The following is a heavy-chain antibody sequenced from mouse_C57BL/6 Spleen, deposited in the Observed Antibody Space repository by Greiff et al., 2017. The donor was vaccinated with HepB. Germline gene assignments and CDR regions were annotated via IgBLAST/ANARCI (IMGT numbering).Heavy chain of an antibody. J-gene: IGHJ2*01. CDR1: GYSITSGYY. CDR2: ISYDGSN. Sequence: EVQLQESGPGLVKPSQSLSLTCSVTGYSITSGYYWNWIRQFPGNKLEWMGYISYDGSNNYNPSLKNRISITRDTSKNQFFLKLNSVTTEDTATYYCARHYYSKGFDYWGQGTTLTVSS. V-gene: IGHV3-6*01. CDR3: ARHYYSKGFDY. D-gene: IGHD2-5*01.